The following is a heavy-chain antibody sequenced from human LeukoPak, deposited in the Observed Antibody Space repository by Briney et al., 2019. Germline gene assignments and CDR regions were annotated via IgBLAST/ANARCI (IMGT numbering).Heavy chain of an antibody. J-gene: IGHJ4*02. CDR1: AFTFTNYA. V-gene: IGHV3-23*01. CDR3: ARLWGSGSSLDY. D-gene: IGHD1-26*01. Sequence: PGGSLTLSCAASAFTFTNYAMTWVRQAPGKGLEWISTISGPGSTTYYGVSVKGRFTTSRDNAKNTVYLHMSSLRREDTAVYYCARLWGSGSSLDYWGQGTLVTVSS. CDR2: ISGPGSTT.